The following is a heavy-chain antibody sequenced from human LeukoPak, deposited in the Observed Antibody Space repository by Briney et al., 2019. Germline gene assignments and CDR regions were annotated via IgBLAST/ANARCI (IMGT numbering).Heavy chain of an antibody. V-gene: IGHV3-23*01. D-gene: IGHD1-26*01. J-gene: IGHJ4*02. CDR3: AKDRGASGSYPLCDY. Sequence: PGGSLRLSCAASGFTFSSYAMSWVRQAPGKGLEWVSAISGSGGSTYYADSVKGRFTISRDNSKNTLYLQMNSLRAEDTAVYYCAKDRGASGSYPLCDYWGQGTLVTVSS. CDR2: ISGSGGST. CDR1: GFTFSSYA.